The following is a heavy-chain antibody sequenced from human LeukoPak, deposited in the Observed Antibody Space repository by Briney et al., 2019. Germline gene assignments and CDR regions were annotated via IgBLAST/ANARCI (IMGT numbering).Heavy chain of an antibody. D-gene: IGHD3-16*01. CDR2: YYPGDSRT. J-gene: IGHJ5*02. Sequence: GESLKISCKGSGYRFTSYWIGWVRQMSGKGLEWMGIYYPGDSRTKYSPSFQGQITMSADKSVSTAYLQWNSLKASDTAIYYCARGGFNWFDPWGQGTLVTVSS. CDR3: ARGGFNWFDP. CDR1: GYRFTSYW. V-gene: IGHV5-51*01.